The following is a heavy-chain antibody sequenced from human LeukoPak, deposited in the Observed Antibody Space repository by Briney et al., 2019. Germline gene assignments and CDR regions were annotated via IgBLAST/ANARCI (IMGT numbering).Heavy chain of an antibody. CDR3: ARRNTADASIDF. D-gene: IGHD4-17*01. Sequence: SETLSLTCSVSGGSIIGHWWSWIRQPPGKGQEWIGDVFYSGSNNYNPSLKSRLTISLDTSKNQFSLNLRSVTATDTAMYYCARRNTADASIDFWGQGTLVTASS. V-gene: IGHV4-59*08. J-gene: IGHJ4*02. CDR2: VFYSGSN. CDR1: GGSIIGHW.